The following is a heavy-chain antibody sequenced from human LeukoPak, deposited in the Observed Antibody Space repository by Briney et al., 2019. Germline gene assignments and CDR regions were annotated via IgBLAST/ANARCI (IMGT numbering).Heavy chain of an antibody. V-gene: IGHV3-30*03. D-gene: IGHD5-24*01. CDR2: ISYDGSNK. J-gene: IGHJ4*02. Sequence: GRSLRLSCAASGFTFSTYGMHWVRQAPGKGLEWVAVISYDGSNKYYADSVKGRFTISRDNSMNTLYLQMNSLRAEDTAVYYCARVKVATTIDYWGQGTLVTVSS. CDR3: ARVKVATTIDY. CDR1: GFTFSTYG.